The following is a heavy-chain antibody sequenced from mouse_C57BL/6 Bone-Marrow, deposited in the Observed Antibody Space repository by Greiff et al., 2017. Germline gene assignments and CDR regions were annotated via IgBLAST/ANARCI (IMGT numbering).Heavy chain of an antibody. J-gene: IGHJ4*01. Sequence: EVQLVESGAELVKPGASVKLSCTASGFNIKDYYMHWVKQRTEQGLEWIGRIDPEDGETKYAPNFQGKATITADTSSNTAYLQLSSLTSEDTAVYYCARGAYGSSDYSMDYWGQGTSVTVSS. CDR3: ARGAYGSSDYSMDY. D-gene: IGHD1-1*01. CDR2: IDPEDGET. CDR1: GFNIKDYY. V-gene: IGHV14-2*01.